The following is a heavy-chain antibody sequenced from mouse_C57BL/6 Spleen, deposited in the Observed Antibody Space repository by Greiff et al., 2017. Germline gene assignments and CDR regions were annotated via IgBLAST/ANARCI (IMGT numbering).Heavy chain of an antibody. J-gene: IGHJ1*03. Sequence: QVQLQQPGAELVKPGASVKLSCKASGYTFTSYWMQWVKQRPGQGLEWIGEIDPSDSYTNSNQKFKGKATLTVDTSSSTAYMQLSSLTSEDSAVYYCAHYGNYTSYWYFDVWGTGTTVTVSS. CDR1: GYTFTSYW. CDR2: IDPSDSYT. D-gene: IGHD2-1*01. CDR3: AHYGNYTSYWYFDV. V-gene: IGHV1-50*01.